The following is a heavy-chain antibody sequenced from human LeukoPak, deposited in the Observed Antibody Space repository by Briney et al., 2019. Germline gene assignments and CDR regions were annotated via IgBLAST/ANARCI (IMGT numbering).Heavy chain of an antibody. CDR3: AKAFSPAATWFDP. J-gene: IGHJ5*02. V-gene: IGHV3-33*06. D-gene: IGHD2-15*01. Sequence: GGSLRLSCAASGFTFSTYGMHWVRQAPGKGLEWVAVIWFDGINKYYADSVKGRFTISRDNPYNTLYLQMNSLRVEDTAVYYCAKAFSPAATWFDPWGQGTLVTVSS. CDR1: GFTFSTYG. CDR2: IWFDGINK.